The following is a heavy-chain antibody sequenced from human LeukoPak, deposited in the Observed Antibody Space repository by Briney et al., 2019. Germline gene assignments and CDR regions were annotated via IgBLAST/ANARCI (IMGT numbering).Heavy chain of an antibody. CDR2: ISAYYGNT. D-gene: IGHD2-15*01. J-gene: IGHJ4*02. CDR1: GYTFTSYS. Sequence: KPGASVKVSCKASGYTFTSYSISWVRQAPGQGLEWMGWISAYYGNTIYAQKVKGRVTMTTDTSTSTAYMELRSLKSDDTAVYYCARASYCSGGSCYSDYWGQGTLVTVSS. CDR3: ARASYCSGGSCYSDY. V-gene: IGHV1-18*01.